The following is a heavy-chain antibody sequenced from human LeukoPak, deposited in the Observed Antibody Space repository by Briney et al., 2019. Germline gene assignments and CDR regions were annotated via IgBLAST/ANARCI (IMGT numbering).Heavy chain of an antibody. CDR3: AREGYCSSTSCFDSYAFDI. Sequence: GGSLRLSCAASGFTVSSNYMSWVRQAPGKGLEWVSVIYSGGSTYYADSVKGRFTISRDNSKNTLYLQMNSLRAEDTAVYYCAREGYCSSTSCFDSYAFDIWGQGTMVTVSS. V-gene: IGHV3-53*01. D-gene: IGHD2-2*01. CDR1: GFTVSSNY. J-gene: IGHJ3*02. CDR2: IYSGGST.